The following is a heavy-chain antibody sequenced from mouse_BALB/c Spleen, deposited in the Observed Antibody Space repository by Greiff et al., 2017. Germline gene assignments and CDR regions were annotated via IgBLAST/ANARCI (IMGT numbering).Heavy chain of an antibody. J-gene: IGHJ4*01. V-gene: IGHV3-6*02. CDR2: ISYDGSN. D-gene: IGHD2-1*01. CDR1: GYSITSGYY. CDR3: ARDSTTRYAMDY. Sequence: EVQLQESGPGLVKPSQSLSLTCSVTGYSITSGYYWNWIRQFPGNKLEWMGYISYDGSNNYNPSLKNRISITRDTSKNQFFLKLNSVTTEDTATYYCARDSTTRYAMDYWGQGTSVTVSS.